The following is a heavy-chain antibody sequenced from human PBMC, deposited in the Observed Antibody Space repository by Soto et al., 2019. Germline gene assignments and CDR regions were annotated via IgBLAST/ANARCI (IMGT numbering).Heavy chain of an antibody. J-gene: IGHJ4*02. D-gene: IGHD5-18*01. CDR2: VGNGGST. V-gene: IGHV3-23*01. CDR1: GFTFSSFA. Sequence: GGSLRLSCAASGFTFSSFAVTWVRQAPGKGLQWVSAVGNGGSTYYADSVNGRFTISRDNFKDTLYLQMNSLRVEDTAVYFCAKLMGRGYNYVAVDYWGQGTLVTV. CDR3: AKLMGRGYNYVAVDY.